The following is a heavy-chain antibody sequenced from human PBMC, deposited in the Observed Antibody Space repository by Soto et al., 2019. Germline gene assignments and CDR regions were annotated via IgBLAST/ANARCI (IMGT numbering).Heavy chain of an antibody. D-gene: IGHD3-22*01. J-gene: IGHJ4*02. CDR1: GFTFSSYA. V-gene: IGHV3-30-3*01. CDR2: ISYVGSNK. CDR3: ARIGSSGYWSFDY. Sequence: QVQLVESGGGVVQPGRSLRLSCAASGFTFSSYAMHWVRQAPGKGLEWVAVISYVGSNKYYADSVKGRFTISRDNSKNTLYLQMNSLRAEDTAVYYCARIGSSGYWSFDYWGQGTLVTVSS.